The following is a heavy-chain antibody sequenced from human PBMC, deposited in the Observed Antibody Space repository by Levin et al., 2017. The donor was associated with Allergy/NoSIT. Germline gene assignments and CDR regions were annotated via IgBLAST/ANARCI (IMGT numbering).Heavy chain of an antibody. Sequence: GGSLRLSCAASGFTFSNAWMSWVRQAPGRGLEWVGRIKNRADGGTTGYAAPVKGRFTISRDDSKNTLHLQMSSLKTEDTAVYYCGGAGAAAAHWGQGTLVTVSS. V-gene: IGHV3-15*01. CDR2: IKNRADGGTT. J-gene: IGHJ4*02. CDR3: GGAGAAAAH. D-gene: IGHD6-13*01. CDR1: GFTFSNAW.